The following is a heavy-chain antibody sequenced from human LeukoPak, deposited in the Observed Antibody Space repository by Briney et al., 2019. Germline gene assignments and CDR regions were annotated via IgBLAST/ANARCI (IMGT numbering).Heavy chain of an antibody. CDR2: IIPIFGTA. D-gene: IGHD5-18*01. Sequence: SVKVSCKASGGTFSSYAISWVRQAPGQGLEWMGGIIPIFGTANYAQKFQGRVTITADKSTSTAYMELSSLRSEDTAVYYCARSRGYSYGFPSDYWGQGTLVTVSS. CDR1: GGTFSSYA. V-gene: IGHV1-69*06. CDR3: ARSRGYSYGFPSDY. J-gene: IGHJ4*02.